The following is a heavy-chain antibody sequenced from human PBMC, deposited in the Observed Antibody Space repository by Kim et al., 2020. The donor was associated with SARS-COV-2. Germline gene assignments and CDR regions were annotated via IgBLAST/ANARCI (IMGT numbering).Heavy chain of an antibody. V-gene: IGHV1-69*13. CDR2: IIPIFGTA. J-gene: IGHJ3*02. D-gene: IGHD5-12*01. Sequence: SVKVSCKASGGTFSSYAISWVRQAPGQGLEWMGGIIPIFGTANYAQKFQGRVTITADESTSTAYMELSSLRSEDTAVYYCARVKLGRWLQFFAFYIWGQGTMVTVSS. CDR1: GGTFSSYA. CDR3: ARVKLGRWLQFFAFYI.